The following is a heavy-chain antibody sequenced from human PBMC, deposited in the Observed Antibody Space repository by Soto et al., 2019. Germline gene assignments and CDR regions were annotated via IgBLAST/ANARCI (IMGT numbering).Heavy chain of an antibody. V-gene: IGHV3-53*01. CDR1: GFAVSSKY. CDR2: SYGGGTT. D-gene: IGHD6-19*01. J-gene: IGHJ4*02. CDR3: VQPTGWPGFDF. Sequence: EVQLVESGGGLIQPGGSLRLSCAASGFAVSSKYMTWVRQAPGKGLVWVSVSYGGGTTYYAGSVKGRFTISRDTSKNTLYLQRNSLRAEDTAVYYCVQPTGWPGFDFWGQGTLVTVSS.